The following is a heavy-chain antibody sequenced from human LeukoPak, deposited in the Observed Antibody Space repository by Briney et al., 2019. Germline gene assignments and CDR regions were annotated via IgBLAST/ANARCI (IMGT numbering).Heavy chain of an antibody. CDR3: ARGTGYYFDY. V-gene: IGHV3-30-3*01. D-gene: IGHD2-8*02. CDR1: GFTFSSYA. J-gene: IGHJ4*02. Sequence: GGSLRLSCAASGFTFSSYAMHWVRQAPGKGLEWVTVTSYDGSNKYYADSVKGRFTISRDNSKNTLYLQMNSLRAEDTAVYYCARGTGYYFDYWGQGTLVTVSS. CDR2: TSYDGSNK.